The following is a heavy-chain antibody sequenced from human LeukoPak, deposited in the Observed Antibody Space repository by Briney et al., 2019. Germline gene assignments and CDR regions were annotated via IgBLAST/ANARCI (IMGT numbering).Heavy chain of an antibody. J-gene: IGHJ4*02. CDR3: TRQCSVLDGYNSDDCNYFDY. Sequence: PPRTLSLTCAVSVVAITGGRYSCVSGRPSPGKGLGWVGSVNFRGTTYSNPSVQSRLTISMDTCTNQFSLTLRAVTPTDTAIYYCTRQCSVLDGYNSDDCNYFDYWGQGTLGTVSS. V-gene: IGHV4-39*01. CDR1: VVAITGGRYS. CDR2: VNFRGTT. D-gene: IGHD5-24*01.